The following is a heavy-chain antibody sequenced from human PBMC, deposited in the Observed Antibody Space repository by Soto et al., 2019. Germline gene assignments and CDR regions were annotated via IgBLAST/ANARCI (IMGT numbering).Heavy chain of an antibody. D-gene: IGHD3-3*01. CDR2: IYYSGST. V-gene: IGHV4-39*01. Sequence: TLSLTCTVSGGSISSSSYYWGWIRQPPGKGLEWIGSIYYSGSTYYNPSLKSRVTISVDTSKNQFSLKLSSVTAADTAVYYCAGGSGYYTSVDYMDVWGKGTTVTVSS. CDR3: AGGSGYYTSVDYMDV. CDR1: GGSISSSSYY. J-gene: IGHJ6*03.